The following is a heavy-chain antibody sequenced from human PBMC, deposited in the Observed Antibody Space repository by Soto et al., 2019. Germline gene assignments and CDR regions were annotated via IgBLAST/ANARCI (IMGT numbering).Heavy chain of an antibody. CDR3: ASTYDFWSGYYSSNWFDP. Sequence: ASVKVSCKASGYTFTSYAMHWVRQAPGQRLEWMGWIKAGNGNTKYSQKFQGRVTMTTDSSTSTAYMELRSLRSDDTAVYYCASTYDFWSGYYSSNWFDPWGQGTLVTVSS. V-gene: IGHV1-3*01. J-gene: IGHJ5*02. CDR1: GYTFTSYA. CDR2: IKAGNGNT. D-gene: IGHD3-3*01.